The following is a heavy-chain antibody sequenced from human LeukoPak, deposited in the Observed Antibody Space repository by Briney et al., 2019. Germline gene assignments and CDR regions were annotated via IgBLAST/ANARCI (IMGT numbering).Heavy chain of an antibody. CDR2: INPSAGNT. V-gene: IGHV1-46*01. Sequence: ASVKVSCKASGYTFINYYVHWVRQAPGQGPEYMGIINPSAGNTNYAQKFQGRITMTGDTSTTTVYMELSSLVSEDTAVYYCARERPSKCYFDYWGQGTLVTVSS. J-gene: IGHJ4*02. CDR3: ARERPSKCYFDY. CDR1: GYTFINYY.